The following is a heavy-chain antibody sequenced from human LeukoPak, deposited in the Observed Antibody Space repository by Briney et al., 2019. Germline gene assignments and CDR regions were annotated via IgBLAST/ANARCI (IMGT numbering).Heavy chain of an antibody. CDR3: ARGHCSTNSCYMFVDMDV. CDR1: GYTFSSYD. D-gene: IGHD2-2*02. Sequence: ASVKVSCKASGYTFSSYDINWGRHATGQGLEWMGWMNPNSGNTGYAQKFQGRVTMTRDTSISTAYIELTSLRSEDTAVYCCARGHCSTNSCYMFVDMDVWGKGTTVTISS. CDR2: MNPNSGNT. V-gene: IGHV1-8*02. J-gene: IGHJ6*03.